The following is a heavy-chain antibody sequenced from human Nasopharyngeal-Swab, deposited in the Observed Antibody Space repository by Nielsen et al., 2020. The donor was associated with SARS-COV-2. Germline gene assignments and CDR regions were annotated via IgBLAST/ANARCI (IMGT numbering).Heavy chain of an antibody. D-gene: IGHD1-1*01. Sequence: VRQAPGKGLEWVVNIKQDGSEKYYVDSVKGRFTISRDNAKNSLYLQMNSLRAEDTAVYYCARGVLHNLYYYYGMDVWGQGTTVTVSS. CDR2: IKQDGSEK. J-gene: IGHJ6*02. CDR3: ARGVLHNLYYYYGMDV. V-gene: IGHV3-7*03.